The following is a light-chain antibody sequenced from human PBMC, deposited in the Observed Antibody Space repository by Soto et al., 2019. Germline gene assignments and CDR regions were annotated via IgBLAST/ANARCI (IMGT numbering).Light chain of an antibody. CDR1: QSVSSSY. Sequence: EIVLTQSPGTLSLSPGERATLSCRASQSVSSSYLAWYQQKPGQAPRLLIYGASSRATGIPDRFSGSGSGTDFTLTIRRMEHEDFAVYYCQQYGSSVTFGQGTKV. CDR3: QQYGSSVT. V-gene: IGKV3-20*01. CDR2: GAS. J-gene: IGKJ1*01.